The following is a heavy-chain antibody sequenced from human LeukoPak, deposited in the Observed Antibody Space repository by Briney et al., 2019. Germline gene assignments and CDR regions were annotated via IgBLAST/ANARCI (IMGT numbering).Heavy chain of an antibody. V-gene: IGHV4-59*01. D-gene: IGHD5-18*01. Sequence: SETLSLTCTVFGGSISSYYWSWIRQPPGKGLEWIGYIYYSGSTNYNPSLKSRVTISVDTSKNQFSLKLSSVTAADTAVYYCARGDSYGYDFDYWGQGTLVTVSS. J-gene: IGHJ4*02. CDR3: ARGDSYGYDFDY. CDR2: IYYSGST. CDR1: GGSISSYY.